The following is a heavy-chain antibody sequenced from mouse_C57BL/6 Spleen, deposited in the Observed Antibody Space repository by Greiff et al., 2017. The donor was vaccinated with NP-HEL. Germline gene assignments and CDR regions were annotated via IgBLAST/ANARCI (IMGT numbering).Heavy chain of an antibody. J-gene: IGHJ3*01. CDR2: IRNKANGYTT. CDR3: ARNYGSSAWFAY. V-gene: IGHV7-3*01. Sequence: EVKLMESGGGLVQPGGSLSLSCAASGFTFTDYYMSWVRQPPGKALEWLGFIRNKANGYTTEYSASVKCRFTISRDNSQSILYLQMNALRADDSATYYCARNYGSSAWFAYWGQGTLVTVSA. CDR1: GFTFTDYY. D-gene: IGHD1-1*01.